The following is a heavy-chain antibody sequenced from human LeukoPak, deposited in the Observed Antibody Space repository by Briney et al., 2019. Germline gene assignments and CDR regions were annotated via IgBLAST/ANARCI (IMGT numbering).Heavy chain of an antibody. Sequence: GGSLRLSCAASGFTFTNAWMSWVRQAPGKGLEWVGRIKSKADGGATDYAAPVKGRFTISRDDSKNTLYLRMSSLKTEDSAVYSCTTEQQLVLVRFDPWGQGTLVTVSS. CDR2: IKSKADGGAT. CDR1: GFTFTNAW. J-gene: IGHJ5*02. V-gene: IGHV3-15*01. D-gene: IGHD6-13*01. CDR3: TTEQQLVLVRFDP.